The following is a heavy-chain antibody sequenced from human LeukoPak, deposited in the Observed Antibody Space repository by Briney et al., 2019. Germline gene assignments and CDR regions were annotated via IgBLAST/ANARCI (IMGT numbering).Heavy chain of an antibody. CDR3: ARGEVGATISYAFDI. Sequence: GGSLRLSCAASGFTFSSYGMHWVRQAPGKGLEWVAVIWYDGSNKYYADSVKGRFTISRDNSKNTLYLQMNSLRAEDMAVYYCARGEVGATISYAFDIWGQGTMVTVSP. V-gene: IGHV3-33*01. D-gene: IGHD1-26*01. CDR2: IWYDGSNK. J-gene: IGHJ3*02. CDR1: GFTFSSYG.